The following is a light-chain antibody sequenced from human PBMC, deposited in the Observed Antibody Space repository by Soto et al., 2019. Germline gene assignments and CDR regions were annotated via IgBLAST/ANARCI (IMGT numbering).Light chain of an antibody. J-gene: IGLJ2*01. CDR3: CSYAGSDSVV. CDR1: YNDVGGYNY. CDR2: DVS. V-gene: IGLV2-11*01. Sequence: QSALTQPRSVSGSPGQSVTISCTGTYNDVGGYNYVSWYQQFPDKATKLMIYDVSKRPSGVPDRFSGSKSGNTASLTISGLQAEDEADYSCCSYAGSDSVVFGGGTKLTVL.